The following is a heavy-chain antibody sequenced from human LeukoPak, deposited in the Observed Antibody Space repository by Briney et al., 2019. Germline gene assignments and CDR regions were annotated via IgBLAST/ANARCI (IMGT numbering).Heavy chain of an antibody. CDR3: ARDLYCSSTSCPLRY. V-gene: IGHV3-21*01. CDR2: ISSSSSYI. CDR1: GFTFSSHS. D-gene: IGHD2-2*01. Sequence: PGGSLRLSCAASGFTFSSHSMTWVRQAPGKGLEWVSSISSSSSYIYYADSVKGRFTISRDNAKNSLYLQMNRLRAEDTAVYYCARDLYCSSTSCPLRYWGQGTLVTVSS. J-gene: IGHJ4*02.